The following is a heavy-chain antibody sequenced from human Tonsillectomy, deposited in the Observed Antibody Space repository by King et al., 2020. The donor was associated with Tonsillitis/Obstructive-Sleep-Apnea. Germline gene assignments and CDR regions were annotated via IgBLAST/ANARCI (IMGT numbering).Heavy chain of an antibody. J-gene: IGHJ4*02. CDR1: GFTFSSYG. V-gene: IGHV3-33*01. D-gene: IGHD3-16*01. CDR2: IWYDGSDT. Sequence: VQLVESGGGVVQPGRSLRLSCAASGFTFSSYGMHWVRQAPGMGLEWVAVIWYDGSDTYYADSVKGRLTISRDSSKHTLYLQMNGLRAEDTAVYYCARSSWGFHFDSWGQGTLVTVSS. CDR3: ARSSWGFHFDS.